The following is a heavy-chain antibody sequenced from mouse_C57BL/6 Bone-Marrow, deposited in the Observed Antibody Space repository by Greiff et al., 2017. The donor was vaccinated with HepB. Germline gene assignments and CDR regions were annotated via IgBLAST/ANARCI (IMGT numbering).Heavy chain of an antibody. J-gene: IGHJ1*03. D-gene: IGHD1-1*01. Sequence: VQLQQSGPVLVKPGASVKMSCKASGYTFTDYYMNWVKQSHGKSLEWIGVINPYNGGTSYNQKFKGKATLTVDKSSSTAYMELNSLTSEDSAVYYCARVSLITTVVDWYFDVWGTGTTVTVSS. V-gene: IGHV1-19*01. CDR2: INPYNGGT. CDR1: GYTFTDYY. CDR3: ARVSLITTVVDWYFDV.